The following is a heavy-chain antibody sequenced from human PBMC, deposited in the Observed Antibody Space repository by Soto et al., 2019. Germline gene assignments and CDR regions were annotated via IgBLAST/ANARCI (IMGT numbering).Heavy chain of an antibody. CDR2: INAGNGNT. J-gene: IGHJ4*02. Sequence: ASVKVSCKASGCTFTSYAMHWVRQAPGQRLEWMGWINAGNGNTKYSQKFQGRVTITRDTSASTAYMELSSLRSEDTAVYYCARSIVVVTALDDWGQGILVTVSS. CDR3: ARSIVVVTALDD. CDR1: GCTFTSYA. D-gene: IGHD2-21*02. V-gene: IGHV1-3*01.